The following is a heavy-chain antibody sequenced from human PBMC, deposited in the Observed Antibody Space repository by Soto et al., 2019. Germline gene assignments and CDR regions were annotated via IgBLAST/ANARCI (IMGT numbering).Heavy chain of an antibody. V-gene: IGHV1-69*13. Sequence: SVKVSCKASGGTFSSYAISWVRQAPGQGLEWMGGIIPIFGTANYAQKFQGRVTITADESTSTAYMELSSLRSEDTAVYYCARDRYYYGSGSYSLLGYFDYWGQGTLVTVSS. CDR3: ARDRYYYGSGSYSLLGYFDY. CDR2: IIPIFGTA. CDR1: GGTFSSYA. D-gene: IGHD3-10*01. J-gene: IGHJ4*02.